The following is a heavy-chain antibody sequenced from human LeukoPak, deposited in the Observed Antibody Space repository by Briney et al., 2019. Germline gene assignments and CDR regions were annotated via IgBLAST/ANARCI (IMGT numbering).Heavy chain of an antibody. V-gene: IGHV3-7*01. J-gene: IGHJ6*03. Sequence: GGSLTLSCAASGFIFSTSGMNWVRQAPGKGLEWVANIKQDGSEKYYVDSVKGRFTISRDNAKNSLYLQMNSLRAEDTAVYYCARDERVPAAMSYYYYYYCMDVWGKGTTVTVSS. CDR1: GFIFSTSG. D-gene: IGHD2-2*01. CDR2: IKQDGSEK. CDR3: ARDERVPAAMSYYYYYYCMDV.